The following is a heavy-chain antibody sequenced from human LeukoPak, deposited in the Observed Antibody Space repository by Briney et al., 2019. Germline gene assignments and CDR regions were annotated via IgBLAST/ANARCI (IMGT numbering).Heavy chain of an antibody. CDR1: GGSISSGSYY. CDR3: ARVRGGYGGNSWLDY. CDR2: IYTSGST. V-gene: IGHV4-61*02. Sequence: PSETLSLTCTVSGGSISSGSYYWSWIRQPAGKGLEWIGRIYTSGSTNYNPSLKSRVTISVDTSKNQFSLKLCSVTAADTAVYYCARVRGGYGGNSWLDYWGQGTLVTVSS. D-gene: IGHD4-23*01. J-gene: IGHJ4*02.